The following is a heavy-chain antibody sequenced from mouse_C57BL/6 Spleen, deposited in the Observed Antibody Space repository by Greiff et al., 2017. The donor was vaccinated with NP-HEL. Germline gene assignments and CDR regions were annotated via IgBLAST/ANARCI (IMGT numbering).Heavy chain of an antibody. J-gene: IGHJ4*01. Sequence: EVKLQESGGGLVKPGGSLKLSCAASGFTFSSYAMSWVRQTPEKRLEWVATISDGGSYTYYPDNVKGRFTISRDNAKNNLYLQMSHLKSEDTAMYYCAREEGTYYGNYVRAMDYWGQGTSVTVSS. CDR3: AREEGTYYGNYVRAMDY. D-gene: IGHD2-10*01. CDR1: GFTFSSYA. V-gene: IGHV5-4*01. CDR2: ISDGGSYT.